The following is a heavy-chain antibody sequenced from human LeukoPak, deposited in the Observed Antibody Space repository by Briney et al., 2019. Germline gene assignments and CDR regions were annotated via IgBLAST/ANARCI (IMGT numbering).Heavy chain of an antibody. Sequence: GGSLKVSSKASRDTFTRYYMHSVRQAPGQGREWRGHINPKSGVTNYAHKFQGRVTMTTDTSISTAYMELSRLRSDDTAVYSCASLVVPAANYFDYWGEGTLVTVSS. D-gene: IGHD2-2*01. J-gene: IGHJ4*02. CDR1: RDTFTRYY. CDR3: ASLVVPAANYFDY. V-gene: IGHV1-2*06. CDR2: INPKSGVT.